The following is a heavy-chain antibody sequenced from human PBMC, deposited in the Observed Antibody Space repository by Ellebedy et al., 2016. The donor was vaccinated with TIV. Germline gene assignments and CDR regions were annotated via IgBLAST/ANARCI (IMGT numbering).Heavy chain of an antibody. CDR2: IGSHAYST. CDR3: AKDMRYTSGWGGALDI. V-gene: IGHV3-23*01. J-gene: IGHJ3*02. D-gene: IGHD6-19*01. CDR1: GFNFGGHA. Sequence: GESLKISCAASGFNFGGHAMKWVRQAPGKGLEWVASIGSHAYSTHYADSVKGRFTISRDNSRNTLYLQMNSLRGEDTAVYCCAKDMRYTSGWGGALDIWGQGAMVTVSS.